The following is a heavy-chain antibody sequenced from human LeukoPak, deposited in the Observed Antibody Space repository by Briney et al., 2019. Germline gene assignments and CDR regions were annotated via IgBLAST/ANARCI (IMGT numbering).Heavy chain of an antibody. Sequence: PGGSLRLSCAASGLTFSSYSMNWVRQAPGKGLEWVSYISSSSSTIYYADSVKGRFTISRDNAKNSLYLQMNSLRAEDTAVYYCARGRYYMDVWGKGTTVTV. CDR1: GLTFSSYS. V-gene: IGHV3-48*01. CDR3: ARGRYYMDV. J-gene: IGHJ6*03. CDR2: ISSSSSTI.